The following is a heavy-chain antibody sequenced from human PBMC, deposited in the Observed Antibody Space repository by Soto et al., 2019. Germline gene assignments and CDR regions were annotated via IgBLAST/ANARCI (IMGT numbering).Heavy chain of an antibody. CDR2: ISSSSSYI. CDR1: GFTFSSYS. D-gene: IGHD3-16*02. J-gene: IGHJ4*02. CDR3: AKEAGELSTRCFDY. Sequence: EVQLVESGGGLVKPGGSLRLSCAASGFTFSSYSMNWVRQAPGKGLEWVSSISSSSSYIYYADSVKSGFTITRDNAKNSLDLQKNGLRAEDAAVDYCAKEAGELSTRCFDYWGQGTLVTVSS. V-gene: IGHV3-21*01.